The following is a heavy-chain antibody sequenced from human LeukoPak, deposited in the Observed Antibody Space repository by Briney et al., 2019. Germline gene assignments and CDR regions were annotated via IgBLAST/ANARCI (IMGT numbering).Heavy chain of an antibody. J-gene: IGHJ4*02. V-gene: IGHV3-23*01. CDR2: ISGSGGST. CDR1: GFTFSSYA. D-gene: IGHD2-2*02. Sequence: PGGSLRLSCAASGFTFSSYAMSWVRQAPGKGLEWVSAISGSGGSTYYADSVKGRFTISRDNSKNTLYLQMNSLRAGDTAVYYCAKAKYQLLYYDYWGQGTLVTVSS. CDR3: AKAKYQLLYYDY.